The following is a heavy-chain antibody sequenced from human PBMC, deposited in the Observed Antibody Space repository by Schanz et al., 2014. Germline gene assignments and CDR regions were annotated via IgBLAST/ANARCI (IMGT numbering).Heavy chain of an antibody. J-gene: IGHJ6*02. CDR2: ISGSSIHK. V-gene: IGHV3-11*05. Sequence: QVQLVESGGGLVKPGGSLRLSCAASGFTFSDYYMAWIRQAPGKGLEWVSHISGSSIHKNYADSVKGRFSISRDNGETSVYLQINSLRVEDTAVYYCTRLRRADPNGFDVWGQGTTVTVS. CDR3: TRLRRADPNGFDV. D-gene: IGHD6-19*01. CDR1: GFTFSDYY.